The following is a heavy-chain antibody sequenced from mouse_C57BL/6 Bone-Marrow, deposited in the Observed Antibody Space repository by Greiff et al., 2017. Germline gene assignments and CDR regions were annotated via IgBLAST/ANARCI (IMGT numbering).Heavy chain of an antibody. CDR1: GYTFTSYG. V-gene: IGHV1-81*01. J-gene: IGHJ1*03. Sequence: QVQLQQSGAELARPGASVKLSCKASGYTFTSYGLSWVQQRTGQGLEWIGEIYPRSGNTYYNEKFKGKATLTADKSSSTAYMELRSLTSEDSAVXFSFYGSSYGGYFDVWGTGTTVTVSS. CDR3: FYGSSYGGYFDV. CDR2: IYPRSGNT. D-gene: IGHD1-1*01.